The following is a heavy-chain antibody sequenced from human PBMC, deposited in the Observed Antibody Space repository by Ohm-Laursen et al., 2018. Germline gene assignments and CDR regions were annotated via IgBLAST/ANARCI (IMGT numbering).Heavy chain of an antibody. V-gene: IGHV1-46*01. CDR3: VRDYRITIFGVDSGYFDY. D-gene: IGHD3-3*01. Sequence: ASVKVSCKASGYTFTSYYMNWVRQAPGQGLEWMGIINPSGGSTSYAQKFQGRVTVTRDTSTSTVYMELSSLRSEDTAVYYCVRDYRITIFGVDSGYFDYWGQGTLVTVSS. CDR2: INPSGGST. CDR1: GYTFTSYY. J-gene: IGHJ4*02.